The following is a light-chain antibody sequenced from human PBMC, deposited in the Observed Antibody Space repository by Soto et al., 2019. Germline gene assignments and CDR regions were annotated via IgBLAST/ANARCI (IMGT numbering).Light chain of an antibody. Sequence: NFMLTQPHSVSESPGKTVTISCTRSSGSIASNNVQWYQQRPGSAPTTVIYEDNQRLSGVPDRFSGSIDSSSNSASLTISGLKTEDEADYYCQTYDSSTVVFGGGTKLTVL. V-gene: IGLV6-57*04. J-gene: IGLJ2*01. CDR3: QTYDSSTVV. CDR2: EDN. CDR1: SGSIASNN.